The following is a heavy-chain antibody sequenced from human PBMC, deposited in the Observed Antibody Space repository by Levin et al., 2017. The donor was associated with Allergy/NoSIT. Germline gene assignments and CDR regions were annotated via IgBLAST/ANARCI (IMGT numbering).Heavy chain of an antibody. D-gene: IGHD2-2*03. J-gene: IGHJ4*02. Sequence: SETLSLTCIVSGGSISGGGYHWTWIRQHPEKGLEWIGYIYYSGSTFYNPSLKSRLMISVDTSKNQFSLNVSSVTAADTAGYYCAREDGSTFDCWGQGALVTVTS. CDR2: IYYSGST. CDR3: AREDGSTFDC. CDR1: GGSISGGGYH. V-gene: IGHV4-31*03.